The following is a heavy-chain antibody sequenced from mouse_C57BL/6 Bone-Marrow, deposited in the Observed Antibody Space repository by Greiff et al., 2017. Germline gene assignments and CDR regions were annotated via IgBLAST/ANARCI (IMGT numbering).Heavy chain of an antibody. V-gene: IGHV5-6*01. J-gene: IGHJ2*01. CDR3: ARHYDYGSSYRGYFDY. CDR1: GFTFSSYG. Sequence: EVKLVESGGDLVKPGGSLKLSCAASGFTFSSYGMSWVRQTPDKRLEWVATISSGGSYTYYPDSVKGRFTISRDNAKNTLYLQMSSLKSEDTAMYYCARHYDYGSSYRGYFDYWGQGTTLTVSS. CDR2: ISSGGSYT. D-gene: IGHD1-1*01.